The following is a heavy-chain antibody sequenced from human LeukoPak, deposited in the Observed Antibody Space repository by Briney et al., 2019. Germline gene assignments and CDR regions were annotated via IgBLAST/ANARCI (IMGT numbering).Heavy chain of an antibody. V-gene: IGHV3-21*01. CDR3: ARDLGYYDFWSPRGGFDY. J-gene: IGHJ4*02. CDR1: GFPFSSYS. CDR2: ISSSSSYI. Sequence: GGSLRPSCAASGFPFSSYSMNWVRQAPGKGLEWVSSISSSSSYIYYADSVKGRFTISRDNAKNSLYLQMNSLRAEDTAVYYCARDLGYYDFWSPRGGFDYWGQGTLVTVSS. D-gene: IGHD3-3*01.